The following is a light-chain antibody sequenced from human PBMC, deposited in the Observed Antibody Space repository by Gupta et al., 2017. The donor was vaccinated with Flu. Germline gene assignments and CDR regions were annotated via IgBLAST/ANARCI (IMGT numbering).Light chain of an antibody. CDR3: NSFTSSTTPGV. J-gene: IGLJ3*02. Sequence: SSDIGSLDYVYVYQQHPGKAPKLMIYAVSRRPSGVSNRFSGSKSGNAASLTMSGLQAEDEADYFCNSFTSSTTPGVFGGGTKLTVL. CDR1: SSDIGSLDY. CDR2: AVS. V-gene: IGLV2-14*01.